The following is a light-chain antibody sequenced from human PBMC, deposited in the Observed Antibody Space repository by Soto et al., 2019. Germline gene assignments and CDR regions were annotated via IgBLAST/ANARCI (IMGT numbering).Light chain of an antibody. CDR3: QQYNYFWA. V-gene: IGKV1-5*01. J-gene: IGKJ1*01. CDR2: DAS. CDR1: QSISSW. Sequence: DIQMTQSPSTLSASVGDRVTITCRASQSISSWLAWYQQKPGKAPNLLIYDASNLESGVPSRFSGSGSETEFSLTISSLQPDDFATYYRQQYNYFWAFGQGTKVDIK.